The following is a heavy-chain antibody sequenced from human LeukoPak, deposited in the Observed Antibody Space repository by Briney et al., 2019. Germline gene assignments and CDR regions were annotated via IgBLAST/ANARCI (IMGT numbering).Heavy chain of an antibody. J-gene: IGHJ4*02. D-gene: IGHD4-17*01. CDR1: GYTFTSYA. Sequence: ASVKVSCKASGYTFTSYAIHWVRQAPGQRLEWMGWIDAGNGKTEYAQNFQGRVTIARDTSATTAYMDLSSLRSEDTAVYYCARARWTSTATTYYLDHWGQGTLVTVSS. V-gene: IGHV1-3*01. CDR2: IDAGNGKT. CDR3: ARARWTSTATTYYLDH.